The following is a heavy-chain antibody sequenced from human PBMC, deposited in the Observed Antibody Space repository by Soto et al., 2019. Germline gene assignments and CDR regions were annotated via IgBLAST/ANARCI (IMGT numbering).Heavy chain of an antibody. CDR2: ISSSSSYI. Sequence: EVQLVESGGGLVKPGGSLRLSCAASGFTFSSYSMNWVRQAPGKGLEWVSSISSSSSYIYYADSVKGRFTISRDNAKNPLYLQMNSLRAEDTAVYYCAREPAGWFDPWGQGTLVTVSS. CDR3: AREPAGWFDP. V-gene: IGHV3-21*01. CDR1: GFTFSSYS. J-gene: IGHJ5*02.